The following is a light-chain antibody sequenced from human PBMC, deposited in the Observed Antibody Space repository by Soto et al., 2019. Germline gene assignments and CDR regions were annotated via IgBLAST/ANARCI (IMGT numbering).Light chain of an antibody. J-gene: IGKJ4*01. Sequence: DIQLTQSPSFLSASVGDRVTITCRASQGINSYLAWYQHKPGKAPKLLIYAASTLQSGVPSRFSGSGSGTEFTLTISSLQPEDFATYFCQQLKSYPLTFGGGTKVEIK. CDR1: QGINSY. CDR3: QQLKSYPLT. CDR2: AAS. V-gene: IGKV1-9*01.